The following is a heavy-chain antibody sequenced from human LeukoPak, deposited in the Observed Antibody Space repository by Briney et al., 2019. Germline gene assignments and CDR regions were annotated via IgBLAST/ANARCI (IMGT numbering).Heavy chain of an antibody. D-gene: IGHD1-7*01. J-gene: IGHJ3*02. CDR2: IRYDGSNK. Sequence: GTLRLSCAASGFTFSSNGMSWVRQAPGKGLEWVAFIRYDGSNKYYADSVKGRFTISRDNAKNSLYLQMNSLRAEDTAVYYCARDSGNYLDAFDIWGQGTMVTVSS. CDR1: GFTFSSNG. V-gene: IGHV3-30*02. CDR3: ARDSGNYLDAFDI.